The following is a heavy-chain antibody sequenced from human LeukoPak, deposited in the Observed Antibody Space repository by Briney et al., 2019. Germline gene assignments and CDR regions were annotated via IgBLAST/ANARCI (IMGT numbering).Heavy chain of an antibody. CDR1: GGSFSGYY. CDR3: ARPSWDGVWFDP. V-gene: IGHV4-34*01. Sequence: SETLSLTCAVYGGSFSGYYWSWIRQPPGKGLEWIGEINHSGSTNYNPSLKSRVTISVDTSKNQFSLKLSSVTAADTAVYYCARPSWDGVWFDPWGQGTLVTVSS. D-gene: IGHD5-24*01. CDR2: INHSGST. J-gene: IGHJ5*02.